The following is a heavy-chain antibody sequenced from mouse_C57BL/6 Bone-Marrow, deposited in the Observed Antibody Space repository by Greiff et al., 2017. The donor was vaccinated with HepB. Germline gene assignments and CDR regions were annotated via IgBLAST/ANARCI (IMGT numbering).Heavy chain of an antibody. Sequence: EVHLVESGGDLVKPGGSLKLSCAASGFTFSSYGMSWVRQTPDKRLEWVATISSGGSCTYYPDSVKGRFTISRDNAKNTLYLQMSSLKSEDTAMYYCAIPLITTVEGDYWGQGTSVTVSS. V-gene: IGHV5-6*01. D-gene: IGHD1-1*01. J-gene: IGHJ4*01. CDR2: ISSGGSCT. CDR1: GFTFSSYG. CDR3: AIPLITTVEGDY.